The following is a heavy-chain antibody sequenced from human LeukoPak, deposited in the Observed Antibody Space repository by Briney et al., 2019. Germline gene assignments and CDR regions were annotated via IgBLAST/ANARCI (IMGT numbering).Heavy chain of an antibody. V-gene: IGHV1-2*02. Sequence: SVKVSCKASGYTFTGYYMHWVRQAPGQGLESMGWINPNSGGTNYAQKFQCRVTMTRDTSISTAYMELSRLRSDDTAVYYCATPERGYSGYDFGSWGQGTLVTVSS. D-gene: IGHD5-12*01. CDR3: ATPERGYSGYDFGS. CDR2: INPNSGGT. J-gene: IGHJ4*02. CDR1: GYTFTGYY.